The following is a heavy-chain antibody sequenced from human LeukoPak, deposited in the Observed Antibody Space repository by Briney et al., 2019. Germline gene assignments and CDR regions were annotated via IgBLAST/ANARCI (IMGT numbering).Heavy chain of an antibody. CDR3: AKRNNWFDL. J-gene: IGHJ5*02. Sequence: PSGTLSLTCGVSGGSISSSNWWSWVRQTPGKGLEWIGEIYHSENTNYNPSLKSRVTISVDKSKNQFSLKLNSVTAADTAVYYCAKRNNWFDLWGQGTLVTVSS. V-gene: IGHV4-4*02. CDR1: GGSISSSNW. CDR2: IYHSENT.